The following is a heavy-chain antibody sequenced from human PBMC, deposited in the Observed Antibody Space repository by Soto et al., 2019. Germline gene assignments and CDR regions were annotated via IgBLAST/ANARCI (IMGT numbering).Heavy chain of an antibody. V-gene: IGHV4-31*03. CDR3: ARGRANYDDRSADYFDY. D-gene: IGHD3-22*01. CDR2: INYSGST. J-gene: IGHJ4*02. Sequence: QVQLQESGPGLVKPSQTLSLTCTVSGGSISSGGYYWSWIRQPPGKGLEWIGYINYSGSTYYNPSLKSRVTISVDTYKNQFCLKLSSESAADTAVYYCARGRANYDDRSADYFDYWGQGTLVTVSS. CDR1: GGSISSGGYY.